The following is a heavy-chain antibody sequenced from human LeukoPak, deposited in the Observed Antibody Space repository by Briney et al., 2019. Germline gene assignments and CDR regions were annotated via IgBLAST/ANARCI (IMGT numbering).Heavy chain of an antibody. CDR1: GVSISSGSNY. CDR2: IYSSGST. Sequence: PSETLSLTFRVSGVSISSGSNYWGWIRQPPGKTLEWIGSIYSSGSTYYNSSLKSGVIILIDTAKNHFSLNLSSVTAADTAVYYCARSDGYGLVGIWGQGTMVTVSS. D-gene: IGHD3-10*01. CDR3: ARSDGYGLVGI. J-gene: IGHJ3*02. V-gene: IGHV4-39*07.